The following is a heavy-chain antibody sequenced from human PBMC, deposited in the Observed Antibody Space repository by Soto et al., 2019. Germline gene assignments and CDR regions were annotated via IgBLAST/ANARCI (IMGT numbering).Heavy chain of an antibody. J-gene: IGHJ6*02. V-gene: IGHV4-30-4*01. CDR3: ARGVGVGAYYYYGMDV. CDR2: IYYSGST. D-gene: IGHD1-26*01. CDR1: GGSISSGDYY. Sequence: SETLSLTCTVSGGSISSGDYYWSWIRQPPGKGLEWIGYIYYSGSTYYNPSLKSRVTISVDTSKNQFSLKLSSVTAADTAVYYCARGVGVGAYYYYGMDVWGQGTTVTVSS.